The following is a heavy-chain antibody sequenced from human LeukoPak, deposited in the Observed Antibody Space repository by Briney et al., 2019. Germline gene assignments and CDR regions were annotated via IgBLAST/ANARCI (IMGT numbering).Heavy chain of an antibody. D-gene: IGHD3-9*01. CDR2: FSGTSNTI. J-gene: IGHJ1*01. CDR1: GFTFSSHS. Sequence: GGSLRLSCVASGFTFSSHSMSWVRQAPGKGLEWVSYFSGTSNTIYYADSVKGRFTISRDNAKNSLYLQMNSLRAEDTAVYYCARDILTGSQSRFQHWGQGTLVTVSS. CDR3: ARDILTGSQSRFQH. V-gene: IGHV3-48*01.